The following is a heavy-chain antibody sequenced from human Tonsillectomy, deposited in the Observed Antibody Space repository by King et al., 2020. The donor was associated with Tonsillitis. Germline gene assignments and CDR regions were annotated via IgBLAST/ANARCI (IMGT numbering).Heavy chain of an antibody. Sequence: VQLVESGGGVVQPGRSLRLSCAASGFTFSRYAMHWVRQAPGKGLEWVAVMSYDGSKKDYADSVKGRFTISRDNSNNTLYLQMNSLGAEDTAVYYCAKDLDFWSGYPPPQFDYWGQGTLVTVSS. V-gene: IGHV3-30*18. CDR1: GFTFSRYA. J-gene: IGHJ4*02. D-gene: IGHD3-3*01. CDR2: MSYDGSKK. CDR3: AKDLDFWSGYPPPQFDY.